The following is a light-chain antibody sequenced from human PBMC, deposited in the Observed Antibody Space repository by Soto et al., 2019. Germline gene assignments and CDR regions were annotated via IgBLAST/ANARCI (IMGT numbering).Light chain of an antibody. J-gene: IGKJ5*01. Sequence: EIVMAQTTAQLSLSPGERATLSCRASQSVSSYLAWYQQKPGQAPRLLIYDASNRATGIPARFSGSGSGTGFTLTISSLEPEDFAMFYCQQYGNSQIIFGQGTRLEIK. CDR1: QSVSSY. V-gene: IGKV3-11*01. CDR3: QQYGNSQII. CDR2: DAS.